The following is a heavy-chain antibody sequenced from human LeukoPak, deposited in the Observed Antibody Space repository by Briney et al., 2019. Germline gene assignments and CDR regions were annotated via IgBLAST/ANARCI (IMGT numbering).Heavy chain of an antibody. D-gene: IGHD2-15*01. Sequence: GASVKVSCKASGYTFTGYYIHWVRQAPGQGLELMGWINPNSGGTNYVHKLHVRVTMTRDTSISTGYMELSRVRSDDTAVYYCARWACTGGSCYDAFDIWGQGTMVTVSS. CDR1: GYTFTGYY. J-gene: IGHJ3*02. CDR2: INPNSGGT. CDR3: ARWACTGGSCYDAFDI. V-gene: IGHV1-2*07.